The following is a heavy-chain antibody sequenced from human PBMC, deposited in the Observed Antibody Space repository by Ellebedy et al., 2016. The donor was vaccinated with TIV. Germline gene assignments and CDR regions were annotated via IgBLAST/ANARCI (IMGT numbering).Heavy chain of an antibody. J-gene: IGHJ4*02. V-gene: IGHV3-43D*03. D-gene: IGHD3-10*01. CDR3: AKGRFGNYFDY. CDR2: INWNCGIP. CDR1: GFTFDDYV. Sequence: PGGSLRLSCAASGFTFDDYVMHWVRQAPGKGLEWVSLINWNCGIPYYAASVKDRFTNSRDNSKNSLYLQMNSLKAEDTASYYCAKGRFGNYFDYWGQGALVTVPS.